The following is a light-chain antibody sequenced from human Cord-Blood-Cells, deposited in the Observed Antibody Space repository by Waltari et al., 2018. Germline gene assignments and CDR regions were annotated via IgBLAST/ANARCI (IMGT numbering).Light chain of an antibody. CDR3: QSYDSSNWV. CDR2: EDN. J-gene: IGLJ3*02. CDR1: SGSIASNY. V-gene: IGLV6-57*01. Sequence: NFMLTQPHSVSESPGKTVTISCTRSSGSIASNYVQWYQQRPGSSPTTVIYEDNQRPSGVPDLFSGSIDSSSNSASLTSSGLKTEDEADYYCQSYDSSNWVFGGGTKLTVL.